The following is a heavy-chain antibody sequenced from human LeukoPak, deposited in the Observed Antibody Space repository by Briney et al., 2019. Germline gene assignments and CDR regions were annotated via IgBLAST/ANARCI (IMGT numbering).Heavy chain of an antibody. CDR3: ARDFWVRHSAPAPKDL. Sequence: ASVKVSCKASGYPFSNYGISWVRQAPGQGLEWMGWISSYSGKTKYAQRFQGRVIMTTDTSTSTAYMELRNLRSDDTAVFYCARDFWVRHSAPAPKDLWGQGTLVTVSS. CDR1: GYPFSNYG. V-gene: IGHV1-18*01. J-gene: IGHJ5*02. D-gene: IGHD2-2*01. CDR2: ISSYSGKT.